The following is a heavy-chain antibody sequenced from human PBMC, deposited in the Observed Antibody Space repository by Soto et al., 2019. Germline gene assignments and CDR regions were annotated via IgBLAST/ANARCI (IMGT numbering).Heavy chain of an antibody. Sequence: QVQLVQSGAEVKKPGSSVKVSCKASGGTFSSYTISWVRQAPGQGLEWMGRIIPILGIANYAQKFQGRVTITADKSTSTAYMELSSLRSEDTAVYYCAKESYDILTGYYFFDYWGQGTLVTVSS. CDR2: IIPILGIA. J-gene: IGHJ4*02. D-gene: IGHD3-9*01. CDR3: AKESYDILTGYYFFDY. CDR1: GGTFSSYT. V-gene: IGHV1-69*08.